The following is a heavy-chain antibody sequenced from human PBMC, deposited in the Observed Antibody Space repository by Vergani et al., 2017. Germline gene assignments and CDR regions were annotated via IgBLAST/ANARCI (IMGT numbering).Heavy chain of an antibody. Sequence: QVPFQESGPALVNPSQALTLTCTFSGFSLTSSGMRVSWFRQSPGKALEWLARIDWDDDKFYSASLKTRLAISKELSNDLVVLTMTNMGPADTGTYYCARTTGGPPYSSGLYYFDFWGQGTLVTVSS. D-gene: IGHD6-19*01. CDR1: GFSLTSSGMR. CDR3: ARTTGGPPYSSGLYYFDF. J-gene: IGHJ4*02. CDR2: IDWDDDK. V-gene: IGHV2-70*04.